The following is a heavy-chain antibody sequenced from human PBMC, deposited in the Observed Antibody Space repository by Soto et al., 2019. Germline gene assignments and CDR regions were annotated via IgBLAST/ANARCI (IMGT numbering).Heavy chain of an antibody. J-gene: IGHJ6*02. CDR2: ISSSSSYI. CDR1: GFTFSSYS. D-gene: IGHD6-19*01. Sequence: PGGSLRLSCAASGFTFSSYSMNWVRQAPGKGLEWVSSISSSSSYIYYADSVKGRFTISRDNAKNSLYLQMNSLRAEDTAVYYCAKSIKIIAVAGKSRGMDVWGQGTTVTVSS. V-gene: IGHV3-21*01. CDR3: AKSIKIIAVAGKSRGMDV.